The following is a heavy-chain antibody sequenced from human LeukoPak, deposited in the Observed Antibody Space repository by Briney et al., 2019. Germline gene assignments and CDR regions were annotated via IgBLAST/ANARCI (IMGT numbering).Heavy chain of an antibody. Sequence: GGSLRLSCAASGFTFNDYALHWVRQAPGKGLEWVAVVSYDGSNIYYADSVKGRFTISRDDSKNTLYLQMNSLRADDTALYYCARDPRTYRSSTSCYAYDYWGQGTLVAVSS. CDR1: GFTFNDYA. CDR3: ARDPRTYRSSTSCYAYDY. V-gene: IGHV3-30*04. J-gene: IGHJ4*01. CDR2: VSYDGSNI. D-gene: IGHD2-2*01.